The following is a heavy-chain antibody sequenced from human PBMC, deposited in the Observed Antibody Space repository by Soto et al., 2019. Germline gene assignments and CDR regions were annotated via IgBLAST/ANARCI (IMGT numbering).Heavy chain of an antibody. J-gene: IGHJ3*02. D-gene: IGHD3-10*01. CDR2: ISSSSSYI. CDR3: ARLRGVELLGAFDI. CDR1: GFTFSSYS. Sequence: GGSLRLSCAASGFTFSSYSMNWVRQAPGKGLEWVSSISSSSSYIYYADSVKGRFTISRDNAKNSLYLQMNSLRAEDTAVYYCARLRGVELLGAFDIWGQGTMVTVSS. V-gene: IGHV3-21*01.